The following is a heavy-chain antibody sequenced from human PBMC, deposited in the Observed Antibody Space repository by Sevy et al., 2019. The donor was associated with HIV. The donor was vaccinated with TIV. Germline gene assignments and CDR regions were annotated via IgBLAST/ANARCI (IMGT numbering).Heavy chain of an antibody. CDR2: ISSSSSTI. V-gene: IGHV3-48*02. D-gene: IGHD6-19*01. CDR1: GFTFSSYS. CDR3: ARGSRKVSGWNDY. Sequence: GESLKISCAASGFTFSSYSMNWVRLAPGKGLEWVSYISSSSSTIYYADSVKGRFTISRDNAKNSLYLQMNSLRDEDTAVYYWARGSRKVSGWNDYWGQGTLVTVSS. J-gene: IGHJ4*02.